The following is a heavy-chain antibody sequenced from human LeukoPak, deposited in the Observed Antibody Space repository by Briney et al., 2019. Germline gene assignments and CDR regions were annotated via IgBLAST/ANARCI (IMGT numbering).Heavy chain of an antibody. J-gene: IGHJ4*02. CDR1: GDNFSNYW. Sequence: GESLRISCKDSGDNFSNYWIGWVRQMPGKGLEWMGIIYPGDSDTRYSPSFQGQVTISADKSISTAYLQWSSLKASDTAMYYCARRQRGGYYYDSSGYSALDYWGQGTLVTVSS. V-gene: IGHV5-51*01. CDR2: IYPGDSDT. D-gene: IGHD3-22*01. CDR3: ARRQRGGYYYDSSGYSALDY.